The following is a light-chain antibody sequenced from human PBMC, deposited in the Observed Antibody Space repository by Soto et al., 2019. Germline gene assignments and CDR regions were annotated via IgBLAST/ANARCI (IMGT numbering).Light chain of an antibody. J-gene: IGLJ2*01. CDR3: SSYTSSTLV. Sequence: QSALTQPASVSGSPGQSITISCTGTSSDVGAYNYVSWYQQHPGTAPKLMIYDVSNRPSGISNRFSGSNSGNTASLTISGLQAEDEADYYCSSYTSSTLVFGGGTKLTVL. CDR2: DVS. CDR1: SSDVGAYNY. V-gene: IGLV2-14*03.